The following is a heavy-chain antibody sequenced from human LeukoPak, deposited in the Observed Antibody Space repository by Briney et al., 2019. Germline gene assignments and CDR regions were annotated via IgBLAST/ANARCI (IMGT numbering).Heavy chain of an antibody. Sequence: SETLSLTCAVYGGSFSGYYWSWIRQPPGKGLEWIGEINHRGSTNYNPSLKSRVTISIDTSKNQFSLKLSSVTAADTAVYYCARTKGGYDSFWFDPWGQGTLVTVSS. CDR1: GGSFSGYY. V-gene: IGHV4-34*01. D-gene: IGHD5-12*01. CDR2: INHRGST. J-gene: IGHJ5*02. CDR3: ARTKGGYDSFWFDP.